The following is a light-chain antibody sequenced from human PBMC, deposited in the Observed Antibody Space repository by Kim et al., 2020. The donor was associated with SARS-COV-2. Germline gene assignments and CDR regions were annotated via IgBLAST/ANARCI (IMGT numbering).Light chain of an antibody. Sequence: NFMLTQPHSVSESPGMTVTISCTRSSGRIANNYVQWYQQRPGSAPTIVIYEDTQRPSGVPDRFSGSIDSSSNSASLTISGLKTEDEADYYCQSYDNVRVFFGGGTQLTVL. V-gene: IGLV6-57*04. CDR3: QSYDNVRVF. CDR1: SGRIANNY. CDR2: EDT. J-gene: IGLJ2*01.